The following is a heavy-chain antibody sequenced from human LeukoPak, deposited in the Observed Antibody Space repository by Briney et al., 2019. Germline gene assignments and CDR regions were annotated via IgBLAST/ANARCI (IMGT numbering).Heavy chain of an antibody. V-gene: IGHV3-7*01. D-gene: IGHD6-13*01. CDR2: IKEDGSEK. CDR1: GFTFSTYW. CDR3: ARDPLPFSSSWVSAFDI. J-gene: IGHJ3*02. Sequence: GGSLRLSCAASGFTFSTYWMSWVRQAPGKGLEWVANIKEDGSEKYYVDSVKGRFTISRDNTKNSLLLQMDSLRAEDTAVYYCARDPLPFSSSWVSAFDIWGQGTMVTVSS.